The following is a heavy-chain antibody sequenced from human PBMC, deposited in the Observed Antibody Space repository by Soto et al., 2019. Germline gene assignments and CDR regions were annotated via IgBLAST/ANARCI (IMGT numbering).Heavy chain of an antibody. D-gene: IGHD6-19*01. CDR1: GFTFSSYS. V-gene: IGHV3-33*08. Sequence: PGGSLRLSCAASGFTFSSYSMNWVRQAPGKGLEWVAVIWYDGSNKYYADSVKGRFTISRDNSKNTLYLQMNSLRAEDTAVYYCARDLAGWYVRGIDYWGQGTLVTVSS. CDR3: ARDLAGWYVRGIDY. J-gene: IGHJ4*02. CDR2: IWYDGSNK.